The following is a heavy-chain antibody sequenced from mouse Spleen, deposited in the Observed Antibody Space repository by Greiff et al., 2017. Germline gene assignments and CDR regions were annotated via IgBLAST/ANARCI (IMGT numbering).Heavy chain of an antibody. D-gene: IGHD2-1*01. CDR1: GYTFTSYW. V-gene: IGHV1-64*01. CDR2: IHPNSGST. Sequence: QVQLQQPGAELVKPGASVKLSCKASGYTFTSYWMHWVKQRPGQGLEWIGMIHPNSGSTNYNEKFKSKATLTVDKSSSTAYMQLSSLTSEDSAVYYCARWGASDLLEDYWGQGTTLTVSS. J-gene: IGHJ2*01. CDR3: ARWGASDLLEDY.